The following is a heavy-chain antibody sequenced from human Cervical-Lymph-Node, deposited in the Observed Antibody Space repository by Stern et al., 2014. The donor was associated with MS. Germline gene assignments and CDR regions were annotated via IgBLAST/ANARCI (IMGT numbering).Heavy chain of an antibody. J-gene: IGHJ6*02. CDR2: IFYTGST. Sequence: QVQLVQSGPGLVKPSQTLSLTCTVSGDSISSDDYYWTWIRQPPGKGLEWIGYIFYTGSTYYNPSLKSRVTISIDTSKKQFSLKVRSVTAADTAVFYCAREKRVGLRNYYFGMDVWGQGTTVTVSS. CDR1: GDSISSDDYY. V-gene: IGHV4-30-4*01. CDR3: AREKRVGLRNYYFGMDV.